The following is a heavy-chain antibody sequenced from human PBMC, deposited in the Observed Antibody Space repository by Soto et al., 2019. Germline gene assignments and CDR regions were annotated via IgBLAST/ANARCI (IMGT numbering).Heavy chain of an antibody. J-gene: IGHJ3*02. D-gene: IGHD1-7*01. CDR3: AKCMQAYWNYDAHHI. CDR2: IWYDGSNK. CDR1: GFTFSSYG. V-gene: IGHV3-33*06. Sequence: GGSLRLSCAASGFTFSSYGMHWVRQAPGKGLEWVAVIWYDGSNKYYADSVKGRFTISRDTSGNTLYLQMNSLRAEDTALYYCAKCMQAYWNYDAHHIWGQGTMVTVSS.